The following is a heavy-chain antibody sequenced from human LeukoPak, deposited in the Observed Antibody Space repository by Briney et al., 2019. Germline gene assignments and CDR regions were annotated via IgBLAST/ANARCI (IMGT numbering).Heavy chain of an antibody. V-gene: IGHV3-64*01. CDR3: ARGWPWDY. CDR1: GFTFSRYA. D-gene: IGHD6-13*01. Sequence: GGSLRLSCAASGFTFSRYALHWVRQAPGKGLEYVSSISTNGGSTYYANSVKGRFTISRDNARNSLYLQMNSLRAEDTAVYYCARGWPWDYWGQGTLVTVSS. CDR2: ISTNGGST. J-gene: IGHJ4*02.